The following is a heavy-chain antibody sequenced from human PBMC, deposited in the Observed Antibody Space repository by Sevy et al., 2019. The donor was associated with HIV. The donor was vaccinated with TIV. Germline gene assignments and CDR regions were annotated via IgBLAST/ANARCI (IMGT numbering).Heavy chain of an antibody. D-gene: IGHD6-19*01. CDR1: GFNFNIYS. Sequence: GGYLRLSCAVSGFNFNIYSMSWVRQAPGKGLEWVSTLSFGCGKINYADSVKGRFIISRDDSNNTLYLQMNSLRAEDTAVYFCAREGWTRPHDYWGQGTLVTVSS. CDR2: LSFGCGKI. V-gene: IGHV3-23*01. J-gene: IGHJ4*02. CDR3: AREGWTRPHDY.